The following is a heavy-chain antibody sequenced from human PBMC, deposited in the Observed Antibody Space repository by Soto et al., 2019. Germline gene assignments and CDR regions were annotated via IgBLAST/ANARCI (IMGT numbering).Heavy chain of an antibody. CDR1: GFTFSNYA. J-gene: IGHJ4*02. V-gene: IGHV3-30*18. Sequence: PGGSLRLSCAASGFTFSNYAMHWVRQAPGKGLEWVALTSYDGNNEYYTDSVKGRFTISRDNSKNTLFLQMNSPRPEDTAVYYCAKDKGVFNWATSNFDYWGQGALVTSPQ. CDR3: AKDKGVFNWATSNFDY. D-gene: IGHD1-1*01. CDR2: TSYDGNNE.